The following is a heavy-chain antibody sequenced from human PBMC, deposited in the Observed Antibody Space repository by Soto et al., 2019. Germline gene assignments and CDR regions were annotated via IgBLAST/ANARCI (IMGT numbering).Heavy chain of an antibody. CDR3: ARVWLRGLYSNHDAGFDP. CDR2: ICYGGST. D-gene: IGHD3-10*01. J-gene: IGHJ5*02. V-gene: IGHV4-30-4*01. Sequence: SETLSLTCSVSGGSINSYGYCWSWIRQHPGKGLEWIGYICYGGSTYYNPSLKSRVTISIVTSNDRFSLNLSSVTAADTAVYYCARVWLRGLYSNHDAGFDPWGQGTLGTVSS. CDR1: GGSINSYGYC.